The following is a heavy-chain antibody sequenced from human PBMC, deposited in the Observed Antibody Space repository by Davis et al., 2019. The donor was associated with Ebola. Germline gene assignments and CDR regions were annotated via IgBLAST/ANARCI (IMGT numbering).Heavy chain of an antibody. V-gene: IGHV3-64*02. Sequence: GGSLRLSCAASGFTFSSYAMHWVRQAPGKGLEYVSAISSNGGSTYYADSVKGRFTISRDNSKNTLYLQMGSLRAEDMAVYYCARGEAAYDFWSGYYPYYFDYWGQGTLVTVSS. CDR3: ARGEAAYDFWSGYYPYYFDY. CDR1: GFTFSSYA. CDR2: ISSNGGST. J-gene: IGHJ4*02. D-gene: IGHD3-3*01.